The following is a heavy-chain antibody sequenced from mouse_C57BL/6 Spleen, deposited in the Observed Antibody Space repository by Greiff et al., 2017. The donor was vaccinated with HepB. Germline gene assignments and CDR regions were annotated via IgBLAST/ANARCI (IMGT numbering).Heavy chain of an antibody. CDR1: GYTFTGYW. V-gene: IGHV1-9*01. CDR2: ILPGSGST. CDR3: ARSGNYYGSSDYYAMDY. J-gene: IGHJ4*01. D-gene: IGHD1-1*01. Sequence: VQLQQSGAELMKPGASVKLSCKATGYTFTGYWIEWVKQRPGHGLEWIGEILPGSGSTNYNEKFKGKATFTADTSSNTAYMQLSSLTTEDSASYYCARSGNYYGSSDYYAMDYWGQGTSVTVSS.